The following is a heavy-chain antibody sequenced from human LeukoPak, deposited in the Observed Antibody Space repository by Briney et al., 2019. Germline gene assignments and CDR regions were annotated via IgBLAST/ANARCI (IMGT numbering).Heavy chain of an antibody. J-gene: IGHJ4*02. CDR1: GFTFSSYS. V-gene: IGHV3-21*01. D-gene: IGHD2-2*01. Sequence: GGSLRLSCAASGFTFSSYSMNWVRQAPGKGLEWVSSISSSSSYIYYADSVKGRFTISRDNAKNSLYLQMNSLRAEDTAVYYCARGGLRYCRSTSCYGVYWGQGTLVTVSS. CDR3: ARGGLRYCRSTSCYGVY. CDR2: ISSSSSYI.